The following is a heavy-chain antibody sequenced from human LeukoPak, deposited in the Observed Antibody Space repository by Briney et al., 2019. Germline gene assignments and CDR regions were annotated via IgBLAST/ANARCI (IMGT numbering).Heavy chain of an antibody. CDR1: GSMFNSYG. J-gene: IGHJ5*02. CDR3: AKGSYWSTYLGFDP. V-gene: IGHV3-23*01. D-gene: IGHD5-18*01. CDR2: ISGSGDNT. Sequence: PGGSLRLSCAASGSMFNSYGMTWVRQAPGKGLEWVSSISGSGDNTYYTDSVKSRFTITRDNSKDTLFLQMNSLRAEDTAISYCAKGSYWSTYLGFDPWGQGTLVTVSS.